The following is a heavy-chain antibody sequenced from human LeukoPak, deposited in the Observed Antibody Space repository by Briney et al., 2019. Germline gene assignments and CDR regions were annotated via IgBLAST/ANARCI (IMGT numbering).Heavy chain of an antibody. CDR2: ISGSGGST. D-gene: IGHD6-6*01. Sequence: GGSLRLSCAASGFSFSSYAMGWVRQAPGKGLEWVSAISGSGGSTYYADPVKGRFAISRDNSKNTLYLQMNSLRAEDTAVYYCAKDLEYSSSSVFGYWGQGTLVTVSS. V-gene: IGHV3-23*01. CDR3: AKDLEYSSSSVFGY. CDR1: GFSFSSYA. J-gene: IGHJ4*02.